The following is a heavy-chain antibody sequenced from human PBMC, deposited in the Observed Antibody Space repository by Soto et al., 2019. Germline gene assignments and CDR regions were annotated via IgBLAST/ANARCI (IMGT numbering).Heavy chain of an antibody. CDR2: IIPVFGRP. CDR3: AREESGYDF. V-gene: IGHV1-69*13. D-gene: IGHD5-12*01. J-gene: IGHJ1*01. Sequence: SVKFSCKASGGTFSSFGISWVRQAPGQGLEWMGGIIPVFGRPNYAQRFRGRLTITADESTNTSYMELIDLTSEDTAVYYCAREESGYDFWGQGTQVTVSS. CDR1: GGTFSSFG.